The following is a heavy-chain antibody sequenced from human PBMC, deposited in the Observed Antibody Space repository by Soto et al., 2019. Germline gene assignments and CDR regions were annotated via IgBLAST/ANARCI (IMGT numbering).Heavy chain of an antibody. CDR1: GDSIRSGDHY. J-gene: IGHJ4*02. CDR2: IYHSGTA. CDR3: ARVPFYGDYGRYFDS. Sequence: SETLSLTCTVSGDSIRSGDHYWSWIRQHPGKGLEWIGYIYHSGTAYYNPSLQSRVTTSVDTSKNQFSLKLSSVTAADTAVYYCARVPFYGDYGRYFDSWGQGTLVTVSS. D-gene: IGHD4-17*01. V-gene: IGHV4-31*03.